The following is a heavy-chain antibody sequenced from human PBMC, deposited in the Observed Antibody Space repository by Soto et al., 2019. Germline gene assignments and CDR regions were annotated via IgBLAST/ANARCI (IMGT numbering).Heavy chain of an antibody. Sequence: QVQLVESGGGVVQPGRSRRLSCAASGFTFSSYGMHWVRQAPGKGLEWVAVISYDGSNKYYADSVKGRFTISRDNSKNTLYLQMNSLRAEDTAVYYCAKDPYSSSWYPPDYWGQGTLVTVSS. CDR1: GFTFSSYG. D-gene: IGHD6-13*01. J-gene: IGHJ4*02. CDR3: AKDPYSSSWYPPDY. V-gene: IGHV3-30*18. CDR2: ISYDGSNK.